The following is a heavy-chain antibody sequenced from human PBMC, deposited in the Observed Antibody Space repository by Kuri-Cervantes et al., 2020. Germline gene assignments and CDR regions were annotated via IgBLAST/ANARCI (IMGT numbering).Heavy chain of an antibody. D-gene: IGHD1-1*01. CDR2: ISSSSSYV. Sequence: GESLKISCAASGFTFSNYWIHWVRQAPGKGLEWVSSISSSSSYVYYADSVKGRFTISRDNAKNSLYLQMISLRAEDTAVYYCARSNWNDAFDIWGQGTMVTVSS. CDR3: ARSNWNDAFDI. J-gene: IGHJ3*02. V-gene: IGHV3-21*03. CDR1: GFTFSNYW.